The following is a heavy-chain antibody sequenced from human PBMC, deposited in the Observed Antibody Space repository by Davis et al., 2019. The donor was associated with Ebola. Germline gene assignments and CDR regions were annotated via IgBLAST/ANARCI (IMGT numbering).Heavy chain of an antibody. D-gene: IGHD6-6*01. V-gene: IGHV4-30-2*01. CDR2: IYHSGST. CDR1: GGSISSGGYS. CDR3: ARLEYSSSSWDYFDY. Sequence: LRLSCAVSGGSISSGGYSWSWIRQPPGKGLEWIGYIYHSGSTYYNPSLKSRVTISVDRSKNQFSLKLSSVTAADTAVYYCARLEYSSSSWDYFDYWGQGTLVTVSS. J-gene: IGHJ4*02.